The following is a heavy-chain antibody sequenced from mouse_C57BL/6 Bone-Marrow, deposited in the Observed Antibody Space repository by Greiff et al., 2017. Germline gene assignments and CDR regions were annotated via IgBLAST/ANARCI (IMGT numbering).Heavy chain of an antibody. J-gene: IGHJ4*01. CDR1: GYTFTSYW. V-gene: IGHV1-50*01. Sequence: VQLQQPGAELVKPGASVKLSCKASGYTFTSYWMQWVKQRPGQGLEWIGEIDPSDSYTNYNQKFKGKATLTVDTSSSTAYMQLSILTSEDSAVYYCARGDGYYLYAMDYWGQGTSVTVSS. CDR2: IDPSDSYT. CDR3: ARGDGYYLYAMDY. D-gene: IGHD2-3*01.